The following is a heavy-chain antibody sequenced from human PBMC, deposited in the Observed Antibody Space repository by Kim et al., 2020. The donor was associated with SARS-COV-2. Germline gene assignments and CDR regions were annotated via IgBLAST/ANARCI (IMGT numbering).Heavy chain of an antibody. J-gene: IGHJ4*02. CDR3: AKISYGSGRSL. CDR2: ISASGDKT. V-gene: IGHV3-23*01. CDR1: GFTFSNYA. Sequence: GGSLRLSCAASGFTFSNYAMTWVRLPPGKGLEWVSTISASGDKTYYPDSETGRFTISRDNSESTLTLQINRLRAEDTAIYYCAKISYGSGRSLWGQGTLVTVSS. D-gene: IGHD3-10*01.